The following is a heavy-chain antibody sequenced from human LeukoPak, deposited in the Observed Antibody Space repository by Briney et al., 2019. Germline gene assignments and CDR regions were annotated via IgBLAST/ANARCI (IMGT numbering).Heavy chain of an antibody. J-gene: IGHJ6*04. CDR2: ITSDSRYM. D-gene: IGHD3-10*02. Sequence: GGSLRLSCAASGFTFSSYNMNWVRQAPGKGLEWVSSITSDSRYMYYADSVKGRFTISRDNAKNSLYLQMNSLRAEDTAVYYCAELGITMIGGVWGKGTTVTISS. CDR1: GFTFSSYN. CDR3: AELGITMIGGV. V-gene: IGHV3-21*01.